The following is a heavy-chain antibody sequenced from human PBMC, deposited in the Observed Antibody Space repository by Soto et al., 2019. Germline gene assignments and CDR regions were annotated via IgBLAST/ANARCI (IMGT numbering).Heavy chain of an antibody. CDR2: ISAHNGNT. CDR3: ARGGYGDY. Sequence: QVHLVQSGAEVKKPGASVKVSCKASGYTFTSYGITWVRQAPGQGLEWMGWISAHNGNTDYAQKLQGRVIVTRDTSTSTAYMELRSLRSVDTAVYYWARGGYGDYWGQGALVTVSS. D-gene: IGHD1-1*01. CDR1: GYTFTSYG. J-gene: IGHJ4*02. V-gene: IGHV1-18*01.